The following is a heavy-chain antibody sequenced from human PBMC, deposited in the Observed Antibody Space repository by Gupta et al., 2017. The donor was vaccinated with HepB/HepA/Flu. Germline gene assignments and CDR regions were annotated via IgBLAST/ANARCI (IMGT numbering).Heavy chain of an antibody. CDR1: GGSFSDFY. CDR2: INPSGST. D-gene: IGHD2-21*01. V-gene: IGHV4-34*01. CDR3: ATTRVVVRGFHY. Sequence: QVQLQQWGAGLLKPSGTLSLTFAVYGGSFSDFYWSWIRQPPGRGLEWIGEINPSGSTNYNPSLQSRVTLSLDTSDNQFSLKLDSVTAADTAVYYCATTRVVVRGFHYWGQGTPVTVSS. J-gene: IGHJ4*02.